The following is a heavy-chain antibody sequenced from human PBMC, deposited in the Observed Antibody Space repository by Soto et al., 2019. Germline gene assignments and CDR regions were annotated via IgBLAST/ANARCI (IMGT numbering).Heavy chain of an antibody. J-gene: IGHJ3*02. CDR3: ASSLYYYDSSGADAFDI. CDR1: GGSISSGDYY. V-gene: IGHV4-30-4*01. Sequence: PSETLSLTCTVSGGSISSGDYYWSWIRQPPGKGLEWIGYIYYSGSTYYRPSLKSRVTISVDTYKNQYSLKLSSVTAADTAGYYCASSLYYYDSSGADAFDIWGQGTMVTVSS. CDR2: IYYSGST. D-gene: IGHD3-22*01.